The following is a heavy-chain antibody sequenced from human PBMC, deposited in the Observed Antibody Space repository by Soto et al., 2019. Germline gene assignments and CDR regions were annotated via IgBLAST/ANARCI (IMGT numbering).Heavy chain of an antibody. CDR2: IFGSGGST. D-gene: IGHD5-12*01. V-gene: IGHV3-23*01. CDR1: GFTFSSYA. Sequence: GGSLRLSCAASGFTFSSYAMSWVRQAPGKGLEWVSAIFGSGGSTYHADSVKGRFTISRDNSENTVFLQMNSLRAEDTAVYYCVKIGGHSAYDLRDWGQGTLVTVSS. J-gene: IGHJ4*02. CDR3: VKIGGHSAYDLRD.